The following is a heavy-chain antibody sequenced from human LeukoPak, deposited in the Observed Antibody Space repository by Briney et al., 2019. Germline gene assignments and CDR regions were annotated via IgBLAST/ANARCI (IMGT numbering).Heavy chain of an antibody. CDR2: IYYSGST. Sequence: SETLSLTCTVSGGSISSYYWSWIRQPPGKGLEWIGYIYYSGSTKYNPSLKSRVTISVETSKNQFSLKLSSVTAADTAVYYCARAQYCSSTSCYRRHAFDIWGQGTMVTVSS. CDR3: ARAQYCSSTSCYRRHAFDI. CDR1: GGSISSYY. V-gene: IGHV4-59*01. D-gene: IGHD2-2*02. J-gene: IGHJ3*02.